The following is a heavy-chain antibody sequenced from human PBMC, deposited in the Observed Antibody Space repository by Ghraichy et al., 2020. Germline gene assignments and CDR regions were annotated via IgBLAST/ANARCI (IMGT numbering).Heavy chain of an antibody. CDR2: IYYSGST. V-gene: IGHV4-59*01. D-gene: IGHD3-10*01. CDR3: ARGALGDGLLWFGESTWFDP. J-gene: IGHJ5*02. CDR1: GGSISSYY. Sequence: SETLSLTCTVSGGSISSYYWSWIRQPPGKGLEWIGYIYYSGSTNYNPSLKSRVTISVDTSKNQFSLKLSSVTAADTAVYYCARGALGDGLLWFGESTWFDPWGQGTLVTVSS.